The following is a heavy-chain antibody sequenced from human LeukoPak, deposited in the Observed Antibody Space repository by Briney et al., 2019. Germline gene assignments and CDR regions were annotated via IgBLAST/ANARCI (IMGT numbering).Heavy chain of an antibody. D-gene: IGHD1-26*01. Sequence: GGSLRLSCAASGFTFSNSWMSWVRQAPGKGLEWVANINQDGSAKYYVDSVAGRFTISRDNAKNSLYLQMNSLRAEDTAVYYCASDSGSYRTFDYWGQGTLVTVSS. CDR2: INQDGSAK. CDR3: ASDSGSYRTFDY. J-gene: IGHJ4*02. CDR1: GFTFSNSW. V-gene: IGHV3-7*02.